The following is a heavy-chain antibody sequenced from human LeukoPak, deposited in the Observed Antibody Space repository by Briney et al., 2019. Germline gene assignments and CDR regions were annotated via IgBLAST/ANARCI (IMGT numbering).Heavy chain of an antibody. V-gene: IGHV4-59*01. CDR2: IYYSGST. Sequence: SESLSLTRTVSGGSISSYYWSWIRQPPGKGLEWIGYIYYSGSTNYNPSLKSRVTISVDTSKNQFSLKLSSVTAADTAVYYCAGSSSWYQAFDIWGQGTMVTVSS. J-gene: IGHJ3*02. CDR3: AGSSSWYQAFDI. D-gene: IGHD6-13*01. CDR1: GGSISSYY.